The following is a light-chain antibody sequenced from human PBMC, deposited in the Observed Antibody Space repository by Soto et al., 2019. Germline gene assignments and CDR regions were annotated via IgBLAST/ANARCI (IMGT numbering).Light chain of an antibody. CDR2: DAS. J-gene: IGKJ3*01. Sequence: EIVLTQSPATLSLSPGERATLSCRASQSVSSYLAWCQQKPGQAPRLLIYDASDRATGIPARFSGSGSGTDFTLTISSLEPEDFAVYYCQQRSNGVTFGPGTKVDIK. CDR3: QQRSNGVT. CDR1: QSVSSY. V-gene: IGKV3-11*01.